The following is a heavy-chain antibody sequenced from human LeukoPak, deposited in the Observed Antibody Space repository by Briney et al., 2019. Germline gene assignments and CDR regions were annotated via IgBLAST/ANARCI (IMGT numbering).Heavy chain of an antibody. Sequence: ASVKVSCKASGYTFTSYAMNWVRQAPGQGLEWMGWINTNTGNPTYAQGFTGRFVFSLDTSVSTAYLQISSLKAEDTAVYYCARDRCSGGSCYERPTHYYYYYYMDVWGKGTTVTVSS. CDR1: GYTFTSYA. CDR3: ARDRCSGGSCYERPTHYYYYYYMDV. J-gene: IGHJ6*03. D-gene: IGHD2-15*01. V-gene: IGHV7-4-1*02. CDR2: INTNTGNP.